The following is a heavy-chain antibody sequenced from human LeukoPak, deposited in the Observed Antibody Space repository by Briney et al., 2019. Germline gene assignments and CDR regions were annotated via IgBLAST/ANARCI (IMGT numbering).Heavy chain of an antibody. D-gene: IGHD3-16*01. CDR2: FDPEDGET. Sequence: ASVKVSCKVSGYTLTELSMHWVRQAPGKGLEWMGGFDPEDGETIYAQKFQGRVTMTEDTSTDTAYMELSSLRSEDTAVYYCATDWGVYSPGKDAFDIWGQGTMVTVSS. J-gene: IGHJ3*02. V-gene: IGHV1-24*01. CDR3: ATDWGVYSPGKDAFDI. CDR1: GYTLTELS.